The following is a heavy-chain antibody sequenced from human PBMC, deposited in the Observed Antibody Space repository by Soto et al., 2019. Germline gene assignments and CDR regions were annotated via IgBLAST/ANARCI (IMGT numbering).Heavy chain of an antibody. CDR3: ARSIFGVVITSAGAFDI. J-gene: IGHJ3*02. Sequence: QVQLQESGPGLVKPSETLSLTCTVSGGSISSYYWSWIRQPPGKGLEWIGYIYYSGSTNYNPSLKSRVTISVDTSKNQFSLKLSSVTAADTAVYYCARSIFGVVITSAGAFDIWGQGTMVTVSS. CDR1: GGSISSYY. D-gene: IGHD3-3*01. V-gene: IGHV4-59*01. CDR2: IYYSGST.